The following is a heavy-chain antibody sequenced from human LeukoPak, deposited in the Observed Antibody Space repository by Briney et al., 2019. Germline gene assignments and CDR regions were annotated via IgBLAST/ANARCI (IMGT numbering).Heavy chain of an antibody. Sequence: PSETLSLTCAVYGGSFSGYYWSWIRQPPGKGLEWIGEINHSGSTNYIPSLKSRVTISVDTSKNQFSLKLSSVTAADTAVYYCARAGIAAGRWFDPWGQGTLVTVSS. CDR2: INHSGST. CDR3: ARAGIAAGRWFDP. D-gene: IGHD6-13*01. CDR1: GGSFSGYY. V-gene: IGHV4-34*01. J-gene: IGHJ5*02.